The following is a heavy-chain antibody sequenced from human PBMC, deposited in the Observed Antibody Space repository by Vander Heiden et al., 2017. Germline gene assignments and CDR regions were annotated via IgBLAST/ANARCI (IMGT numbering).Heavy chain of an antibody. V-gene: IGHV5-51*01. J-gene: IGHJ6*02. D-gene: IGHD2-2*01. CDR3: ARHSSSGIVVVPAPLGRYYYYGMDV. Sequence: EVQLVQSGAEVKKHGESLKISCKGSGYSFTSYWIGWVRQMPGKGLEWMGIIYPGDSDTRYSPSFQGQVTISADKSISTAYLQWSSLKASDTAMYYCARHSSSGIVVVPAPLGRYYYYGMDVWGQGTTVTVSS. CDR1: GYSFTSYW. CDR2: IYPGDSDT.